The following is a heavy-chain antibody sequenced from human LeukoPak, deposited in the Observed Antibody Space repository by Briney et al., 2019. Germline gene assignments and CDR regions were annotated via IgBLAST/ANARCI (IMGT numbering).Heavy chain of an antibody. CDR3: TRDRGTYNWFDP. CDR1: GFTFSGSA. CDR2: IDKKDNLYAT. Sequence: PGGSLRLSCVASGFTFSGSAVHWVQQSSGKGLEWVGHIDKKDNLYATAYAESVKGRFTISRDDSKDTAFLHMDSLKTEDTALYYCTRDRGTYNWFDPWGQGTLVTVSS. J-gene: IGHJ5*02. V-gene: IGHV3-73*01. D-gene: IGHD2-15*01.